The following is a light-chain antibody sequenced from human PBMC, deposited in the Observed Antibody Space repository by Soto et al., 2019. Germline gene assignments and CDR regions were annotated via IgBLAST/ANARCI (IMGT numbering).Light chain of an antibody. V-gene: IGKV4-1*01. Sequence: DIVMTQSPDSLAVSLGERATINCKSSQSVLYSSNNKNYLAWYQQTPGQPPKLLIYWASTRESGVPDRFSGSGSGTDFTLTISSLQAEDVAVYYCQQYYSTPRWTFGQGTKVEIK. CDR3: QQYYSTPRWT. CDR2: WAS. J-gene: IGKJ1*01. CDR1: QSVLYSSNNKNY.